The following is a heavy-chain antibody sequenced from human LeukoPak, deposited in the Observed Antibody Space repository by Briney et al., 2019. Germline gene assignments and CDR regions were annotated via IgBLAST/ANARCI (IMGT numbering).Heavy chain of an antibody. J-gene: IGHJ3*02. D-gene: IGHD3-22*01. CDR3: ARVKPRAYERRIGDSSVRYAFDI. Sequence: GGSLRLSCAASGFTFSSYEMNWVRQAPGKGLEWVSYISSSGSIIYYADSVKGRFTISRDNAKNSLYLEMNSLRAEDTAVYYCARVKPRAYERRIGDSSVRYAFDIWGQGTMVTVSS. CDR2: ISSSGSII. CDR1: GFTFSSYE. V-gene: IGHV3-48*03.